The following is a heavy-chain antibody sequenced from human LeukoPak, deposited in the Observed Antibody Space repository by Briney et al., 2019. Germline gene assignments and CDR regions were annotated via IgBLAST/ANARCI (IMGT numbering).Heavy chain of an antibody. Sequence: SETLSLTCAVSGGSISSSNWWSWVRLPPGKGLEWIGEIYHSGSTNYNPSLKSRVTISVDKSKNQFSLKLSSVTAADTAVYYCARVRIAVAGPIDYWGQGTLVTVSS. J-gene: IGHJ4*02. CDR3: ARVRIAVAGPIDY. CDR2: IYHSGST. D-gene: IGHD6-19*01. V-gene: IGHV4-4*02. CDR1: GGSISSSNW.